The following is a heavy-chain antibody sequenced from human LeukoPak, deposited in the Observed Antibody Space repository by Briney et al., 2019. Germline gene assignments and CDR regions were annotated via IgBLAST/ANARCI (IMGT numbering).Heavy chain of an antibody. V-gene: IGHV3-74*01. CDR3: ARDLDYGGYSNFDY. CDR1: GFTFSSYW. Sequence: GSLRLSCAASGFTFSSYWMHWVRQPPGLGLVWVSSIKSDGSSIIYADSVKGRFTISRDNAENTLYLQMNSLRAEDTAVYYCARDLDYGGYSNFDYWGQGTLVTVSS. J-gene: IGHJ4*02. D-gene: IGHD4-23*01. CDR2: IKSDGSSI.